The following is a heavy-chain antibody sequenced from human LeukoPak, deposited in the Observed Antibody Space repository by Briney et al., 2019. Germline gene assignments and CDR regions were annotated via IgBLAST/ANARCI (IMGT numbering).Heavy chain of an antibody. J-gene: IGHJ4*02. V-gene: IGHV3-43*02. Sequence: GGSLRLSCAAAGFTFDDYAMHWVRQAPGKGLEWVSLISGDGGSTYYADSVKGRFTISRDNSKNSLYLQMNSLRTEDTALYYCAKDGPVATINYFDYWGQGTLVTVSS. D-gene: IGHD5-12*01. CDR2: ISGDGGST. CDR1: GFTFDDYA. CDR3: AKDGPVATINYFDY.